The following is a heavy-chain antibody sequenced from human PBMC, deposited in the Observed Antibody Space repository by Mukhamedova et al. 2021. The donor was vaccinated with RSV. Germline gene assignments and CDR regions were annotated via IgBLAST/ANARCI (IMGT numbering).Heavy chain of an antibody. CDR2: IDPSDSYT. V-gene: IGHV5-10-1*01. Sequence: EYMGRIDPSDSYTDYSPSFQGHVTVSVDKSISTAYLQWSSLKASDTAMYYCARHELGKELDICGQGTMVTVSS. J-gene: IGHJ3*02. CDR3: ARHELGKELDI. D-gene: IGHD3-10*01.